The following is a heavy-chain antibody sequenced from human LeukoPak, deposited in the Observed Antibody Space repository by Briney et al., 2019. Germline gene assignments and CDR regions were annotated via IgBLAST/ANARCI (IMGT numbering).Heavy chain of an antibody. CDR2: ISAYNGNT. J-gene: IGHJ4*02. D-gene: IGHD2-2*01. CDR1: GYTFTSYG. Sequence: GASVKVSCKASGYTFTSYGISWVRQAPGQGLEWMGWISAYNGNTNYAQKLQGRVTMTTDTSTSTAYMELRSLRSDDTAVYYCARTASCSSTSCYLSDYWGQGTLVTVSS. CDR3: ARTASCSSTSCYLSDY. V-gene: IGHV1-18*01.